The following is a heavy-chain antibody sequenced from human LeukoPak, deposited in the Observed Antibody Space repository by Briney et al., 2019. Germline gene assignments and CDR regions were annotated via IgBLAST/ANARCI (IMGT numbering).Heavy chain of an antibody. CDR3: ARVGYGDYAMDY. CDR2: LRYDGSNK. CDR1: GFNLNSFG. V-gene: IGHV3-30*02. J-gene: IGHJ4*02. Sequence: GGSLRLSCTASGFNLNSFGVHWVRQAPGKGLEWLAFLRYDGSNKYYAESVKGRFTISRDNSKNTLYLQMNSLRAEDTAVYYCARVGYGDYAMDYWGQGTLVTVSS. D-gene: IGHD4-17*01.